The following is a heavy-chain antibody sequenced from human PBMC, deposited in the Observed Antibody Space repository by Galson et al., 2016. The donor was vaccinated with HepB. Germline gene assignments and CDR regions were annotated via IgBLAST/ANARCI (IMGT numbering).Heavy chain of an antibody. CDR1: GYTFTNYA. CDR3: ARDRSSMDV. CDR2: INPGSGNT. V-gene: IGHV1-3*01. Sequence: SVKVSCKASGYTFTNYAINWVRQAPGQSLEWMGWINPGSGNTKYSQTFQGRVTITRDTSASTAYMELSSLRSEDTAVYYCARDRSSMDVWGKGTTVTVSS. J-gene: IGHJ6*03.